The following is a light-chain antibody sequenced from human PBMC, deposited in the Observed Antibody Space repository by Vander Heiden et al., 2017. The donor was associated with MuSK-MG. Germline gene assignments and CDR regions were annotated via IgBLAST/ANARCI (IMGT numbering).Light chain of an antibody. CDR3: QHYPNWPRT. J-gene: IGKJ1*01. CDR2: EAS. Sequence: EIVMTQSPATLPVSPGAGATLSCSASQSVSSRLAGYQQKPGQAPWLLIYEASPRAAGISARFSGSGSGTEFTLTISSLQSEDFAVYYGQHYPNWPRTLGQGTKVGIK. V-gene: IGKV3-15*01. CDR1: QSVSSR.